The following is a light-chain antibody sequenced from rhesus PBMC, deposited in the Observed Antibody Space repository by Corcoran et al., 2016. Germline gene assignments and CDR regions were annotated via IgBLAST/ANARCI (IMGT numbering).Light chain of an antibody. J-gene: IGKJ1*01. Sequence: DIQMTQSPSSLSASVGDTVTITCRASQGISSYLNWFQQKQGKAPKLLIYAATTLQSGVPSRFGGSGSGTDITLTISSLQPEEFASYYCQKYKNYPRTFGQGTKVEIK. CDR1: QGISSY. CDR3: QKYKNYPRT. CDR2: AAT. V-gene: IGKV1-28*02.